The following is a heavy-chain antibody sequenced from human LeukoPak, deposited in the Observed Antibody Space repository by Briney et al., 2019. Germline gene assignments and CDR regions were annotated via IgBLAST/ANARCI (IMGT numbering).Heavy chain of an antibody. CDR2: INPKSGVT. D-gene: IGHD3-22*01. CDR1: GYTFTGHY. Sequence: ASLKVSCKASGYTFTGHYMHWVRQGPGQGPEWMGWINPKSGVTNYAQTFQGRVTMTRDTSISIVYMELSRLTLDDTAVYYCARALRYDDSSGYYAYWGQGTLVTVSS. J-gene: IGHJ4*01. CDR3: ARALRYDDSSGYYAY. V-gene: IGHV1-2*02.